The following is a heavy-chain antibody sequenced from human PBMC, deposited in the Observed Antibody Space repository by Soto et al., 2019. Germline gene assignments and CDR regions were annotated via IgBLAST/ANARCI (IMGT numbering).Heavy chain of an antibody. CDR3: AREGELYGMDV. CDR1: GCTFSSYA. Sequence: ASVKVSWKASGCTFSSYAISWVRQAPGQGLEWVGGIIPIFGTANYAQKFQGRVTITADKSTSTAYMELSSLRSEDTAVYYCAREGELYGMDVWGQGTTVTVSS. D-gene: IGHD1-26*01. V-gene: IGHV1-69*06. CDR2: IIPIFGTA. J-gene: IGHJ6*02.